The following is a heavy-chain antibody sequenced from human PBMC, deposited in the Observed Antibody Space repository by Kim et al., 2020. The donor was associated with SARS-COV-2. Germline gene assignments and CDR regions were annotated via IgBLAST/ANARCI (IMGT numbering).Heavy chain of an antibody. CDR1: GGSISSSSYY. D-gene: IGHD3-22*01. Sequence: SETLSLTCTVSGGSISSSSYYWGWIRQPPGKGLEWIGSIYYSGSTYYNPSLKSRVTISVDTSKNQFSLKLSSVTAADTAVYYCARCGGYYPDYWGQGTLVTVSS. CDR2: IYYSGST. V-gene: IGHV4-39*01. CDR3: ARCGGYYPDY. J-gene: IGHJ4*02.